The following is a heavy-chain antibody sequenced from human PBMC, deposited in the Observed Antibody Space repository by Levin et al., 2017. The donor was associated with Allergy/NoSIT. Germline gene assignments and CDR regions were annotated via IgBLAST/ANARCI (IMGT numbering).Heavy chain of an antibody. Sequence: GESLKISCAASGFTFSSYAMHWVRQAPGKGLEWVAVISYDGSNKYYADSVKGRFTISRDNSKNTLYLQMNSLRAEDTAVYYCAREGGYYDSSGTTLDAFDIWGQGTMVTVSS. CDR3: AREGGYYDSSGTTLDAFDI. J-gene: IGHJ3*02. D-gene: IGHD3-22*01. V-gene: IGHV3-30*04. CDR2: ISYDGSNK. CDR1: GFTFSSYA.